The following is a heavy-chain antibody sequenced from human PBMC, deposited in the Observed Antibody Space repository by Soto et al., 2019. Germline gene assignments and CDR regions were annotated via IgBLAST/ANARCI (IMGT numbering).Heavy chain of an antibody. Sequence: ASVKVSCKASGYTFTGYYMHWVRQAPGQGLEWMGWINPNSGGTNYAQKFQGWVTMTRDTSISTAYMELSSLRSEDTAVYYCARDFYYDSSGYPGGVLYWGQGTLVTVSS. CDR3: ARDFYYDSSGYPGGVLY. J-gene: IGHJ4*02. CDR2: INPNSGGT. CDR1: GYTFTGYY. V-gene: IGHV1-2*04. D-gene: IGHD3-22*01.